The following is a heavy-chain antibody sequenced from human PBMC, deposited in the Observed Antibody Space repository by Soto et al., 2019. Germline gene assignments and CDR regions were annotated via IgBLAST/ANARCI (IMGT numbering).Heavy chain of an antibody. CDR3: ARSSSVADKMGAFDI. D-gene: IGHD2-15*01. CDR1: GGSFSGHY. V-gene: IGHV4-34*01. Sequence: LSLTCAVYGGSFSGHYWTWIRQPPGKGLEWIGEITDSGNTNNNPSLKSRVTISVDTSKNQFSLKLSSVTAADTAVYYCARSSSVADKMGAFDIWGQGTMVTV. CDR2: ITDSGNT. J-gene: IGHJ3*02.